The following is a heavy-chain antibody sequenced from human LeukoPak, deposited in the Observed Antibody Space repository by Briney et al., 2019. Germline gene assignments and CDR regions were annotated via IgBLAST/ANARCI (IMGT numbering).Heavy chain of an antibody. V-gene: IGHV3-23*01. CDR1: GFSFGSYA. Sequence: GGSLRLSCAASGFSFGSYAMSWVRQAAGKGLEWVSEISGSVSGSGDSTHYADSVRGRFTISRDNSKKMLYLQMNSLRAEDTAVYYCAKEEAGTGVYWGQGTLVTVSS. CDR2: ISGSVSGSGDST. CDR3: AKEEAGTGVY. J-gene: IGHJ4*02. D-gene: IGHD6-13*01.